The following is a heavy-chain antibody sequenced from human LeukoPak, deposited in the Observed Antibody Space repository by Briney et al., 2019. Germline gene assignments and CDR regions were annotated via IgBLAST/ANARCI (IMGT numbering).Heavy chain of an antibody. CDR3: AKANYYGSGSYLFRRSLYFDY. CDR2: ISGSGGST. J-gene: IGHJ4*02. V-gene: IGHV3-23*01. CDR1: GFNFEFHG. D-gene: IGHD3-10*01. Sequence: GGTMRLSCVASGFNFEFHGMSWVRQAPGKGLEWVSAISGSGGSTYYADSVKGRFTISRDNSKNTLYLQMNSLRAEGTAVYYCAKANYYGSGSYLFRRSLYFDYWGQGTLVTVSS.